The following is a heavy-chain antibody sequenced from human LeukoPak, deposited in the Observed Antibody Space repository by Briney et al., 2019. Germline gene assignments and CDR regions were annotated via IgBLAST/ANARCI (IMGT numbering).Heavy chain of an antibody. CDR3: ARYIAVAAGNDAFDI. CDR1: GGSISSYY. Sequence: PSETLSLTCTVSGGSISSYYWSWIRQPPGKGLEWIGYIYYSGSTNYNPSLKSRVTISVDTSKNQFSQKLSSVTAADTAVYYCARYIAVAAGNDAFDIWGQGTMVTVSS. D-gene: IGHD6-19*01. V-gene: IGHV4-59*01. J-gene: IGHJ3*02. CDR2: IYYSGST.